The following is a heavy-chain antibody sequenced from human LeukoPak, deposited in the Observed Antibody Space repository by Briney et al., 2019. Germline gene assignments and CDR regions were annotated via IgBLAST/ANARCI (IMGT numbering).Heavy chain of an antibody. J-gene: IGHJ4*02. CDR1: GYTFTDYY. CDR2: INPNNGVT. V-gene: IGHV1-2*02. Sequence: ASVKVSCKASGYTFTDYYVHWVRQAPGQGLEWMGWINPNNGVTNYAQRFQGRVTMTRDTSISTPYMELNSLRSEDTAMYYCASQRARDKGDYWGQGTLVTVSP. D-gene: IGHD5-24*01. CDR3: ASQRARDKGDY.